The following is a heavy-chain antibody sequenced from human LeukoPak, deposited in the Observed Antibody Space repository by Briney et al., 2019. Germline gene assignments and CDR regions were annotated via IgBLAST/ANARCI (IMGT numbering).Heavy chain of an antibody. J-gene: IGHJ4*02. CDR2: IRSTGTTM. CDR1: GFTFSRYE. Sequence: PGGSLRLSREASGFTFSRYEMNWVRQAPGKGLEWVSSIRSTGTTMYNEDSVKGRFIISRDNAKNSLYLQMNSLRVEDTAVYYCARNGEGLDYWGQGTLVTVSS. D-gene: IGHD3-10*01. CDR3: ARNGEGLDY. V-gene: IGHV3-48*03.